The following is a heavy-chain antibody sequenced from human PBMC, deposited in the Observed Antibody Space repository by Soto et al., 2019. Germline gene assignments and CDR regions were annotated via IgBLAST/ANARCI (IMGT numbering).Heavy chain of an antibody. CDR1: GFTFSHAW. V-gene: IGHV3-15*07. CDR3: TASYRDYVGSAFDI. J-gene: IGHJ3*02. Sequence: QLVVSGGGLVKPGGSLRLSCAASGFTFSHAWMNCVRQAPGKGLEWVGRIKSKTDVGTIDYAAPVKGRFTISRVDSENTLYLQMNSLKTADPSMYYWTASYRDYVGSAFDIWGQETMVTVSS. CDR2: IKSKTDVGTI. D-gene: IGHD4-17*01.